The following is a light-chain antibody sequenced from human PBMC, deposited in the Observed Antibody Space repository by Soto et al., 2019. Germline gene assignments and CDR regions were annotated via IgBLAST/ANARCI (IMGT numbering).Light chain of an antibody. V-gene: IGLV2-14*01. Sequence: QSALTQPASVSGSPGPSITISFTGTTSDVGGYDFVSWYQHHPGKAPKLIIYEVRTRPSGVSDRFSGSKSGNTASLTISGLQAEDEADYYCSSYTSDRGVFGTGTKRTVL. CDR1: TSDVGGYDF. CDR2: EVR. CDR3: SSYTSDRGV. J-gene: IGLJ1*01.